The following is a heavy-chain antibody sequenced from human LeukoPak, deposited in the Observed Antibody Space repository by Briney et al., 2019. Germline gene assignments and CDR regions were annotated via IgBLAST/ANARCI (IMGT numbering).Heavy chain of an antibody. CDR2: INHSGST. CDR1: GGSFSGYY. V-gene: IGHV4-34*01. J-gene: IGHJ5*02. D-gene: IGHD2-2*02. Sequence: SETLTLTCAVYGGSFSGYYWSWIRQPPGKGLEWIGEINHSGSTNYNPSLKSRVTISVDTSKNQFSLKLSSVTAADTAVYYCARGYYCSSTGRYSYRFDPWGQGTLVTVSS. CDR3: ARGYYCSSTGRYSYRFDP.